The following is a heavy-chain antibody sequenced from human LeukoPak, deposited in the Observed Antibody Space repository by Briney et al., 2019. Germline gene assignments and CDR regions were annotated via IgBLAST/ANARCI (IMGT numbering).Heavy chain of an antibody. Sequence: AGGSLRLSCAASGFTFSDYYMSWIRQAPGKGLEWVSYISSSGSTIYYADSVKGRFTISRDNAKNSLYLQMNSLRAEDTAVYYCARAREWELNFDYWGQGTLVTVSS. CDR1: GFTFSDYY. D-gene: IGHD1-26*01. V-gene: IGHV3-11*01. CDR3: ARAREWELNFDY. J-gene: IGHJ4*02. CDR2: ISSSGSTI.